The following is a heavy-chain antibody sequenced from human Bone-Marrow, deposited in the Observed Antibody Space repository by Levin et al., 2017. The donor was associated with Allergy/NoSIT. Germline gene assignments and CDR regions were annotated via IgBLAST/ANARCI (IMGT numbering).Heavy chain of an antibody. CDR2: LSGSGIST. CDR3: ARGLLATH. D-gene: IGHD2-15*01. V-gene: IGHV3-23*01. CDR1: GFTFENSA. Sequence: GESLKISCAASGFTFENSAMSWVRQAPGKGLEWVSGLSGSGISTYYATPVKGRFTISRDNTKNTLYLQMNSLRVEDTALYYCARGLLATHWGQGTLVTVSS. J-gene: IGHJ4*02.